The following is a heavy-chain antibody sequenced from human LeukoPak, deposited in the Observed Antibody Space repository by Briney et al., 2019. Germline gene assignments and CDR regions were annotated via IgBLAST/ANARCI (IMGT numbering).Heavy chain of an antibody. D-gene: IGHD6-13*01. CDR1: GFTFSTYA. CDR3: SRDRSDNTTWYVGSH. CDR2: LSGSGDTT. Sequence: GGSLRLSCAASGFTFSTYAMSWVRQVPGKGLECVSGLSGSGDTTYHADSVKGRFTISRDNSKNTLYLQMNSLRAGDTAVYYCSRDRSDNTTWYVGSHWGQGILVTVSS. V-gene: IGHV3-23*01. J-gene: IGHJ4*02.